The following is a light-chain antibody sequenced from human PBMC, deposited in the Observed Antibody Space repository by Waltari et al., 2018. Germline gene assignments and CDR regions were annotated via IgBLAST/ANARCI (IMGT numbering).Light chain of an antibody. Sequence: DIQMTQSPSSLSASVGDRVTITCRASKGIGNSLGWYQQKPGKAPKRLIYDASSLQSGVPSRFSGSGSGTEFTLTISSLQPEDSATYYCQQYDNLLTFGGGTKVEIQ. V-gene: IGKV1-17*01. CDR1: KGIGNS. CDR2: DAS. CDR3: QQYDNLLT. J-gene: IGKJ4*01.